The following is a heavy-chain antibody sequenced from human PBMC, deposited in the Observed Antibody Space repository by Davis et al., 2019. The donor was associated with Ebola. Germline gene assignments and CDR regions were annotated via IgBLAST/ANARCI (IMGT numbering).Heavy chain of an antibody. J-gene: IGHJ6*02. CDR2: IYYSEST. Sequence: PSETLSLTCTVSGGSISSHYWSWIRQPPGKGLEWIGYIYYSESTNYNPSLKSRVTISVDTSKNQFSLKLSSVTAADTAVYYCARGTPGFLEWLNYYYYGMDVWGQGTTVTVSS. V-gene: IGHV4-59*11. D-gene: IGHD3-3*01. CDR3: ARGTPGFLEWLNYYYYGMDV. CDR1: GGSISSHY.